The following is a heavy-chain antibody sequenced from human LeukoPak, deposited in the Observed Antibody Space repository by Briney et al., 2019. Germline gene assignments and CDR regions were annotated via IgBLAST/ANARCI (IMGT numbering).Heavy chain of an antibody. CDR3: AKXIQHYYGSGSDY. D-gene: IGHD3-10*01. CDR1: GFTFSSCA. CDR2: ISDTGGST. Sequence: GGSLRPSCAASGFTFSSCALSWVRQAPGKGLEWVSGISDTGGSTYYADSVKGRFTISRDNFKNTLYLQMSGLRADDTAVYYCAKXIQHYYGSGSDYWGQGTLVTVSS. V-gene: IGHV3-23*01. J-gene: IGHJ4*02.